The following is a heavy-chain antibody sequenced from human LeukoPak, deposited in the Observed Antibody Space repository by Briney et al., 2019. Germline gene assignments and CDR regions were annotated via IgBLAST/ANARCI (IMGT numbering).Heavy chain of an antibody. CDR2: FDPEDGET. Sequence: ASVKVSCKVSGYTLTELSMHWVRQAPGKGLEWMGGFDPEDGETIYAQKFQGRVTMTEDTSTDTAYMELSSLRSEDTAVHYCATTEDYYDSSPFDPWGQGTLVTVSS. D-gene: IGHD3-22*01. CDR1: GYTLTELS. V-gene: IGHV1-24*01. CDR3: ATTEDYYDSSPFDP. J-gene: IGHJ5*02.